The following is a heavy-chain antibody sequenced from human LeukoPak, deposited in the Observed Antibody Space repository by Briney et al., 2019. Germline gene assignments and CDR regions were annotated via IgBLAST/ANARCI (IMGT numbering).Heavy chain of an antibody. D-gene: IGHD6-19*01. CDR3: ARGQLSSGWYGLFDY. V-gene: IGHV4-59*01. Sequence: SETLPLTCTVSGGSISSYYWSWIRQPPGKGLEWIGYIYYSGSTNYNPSLKSRVTISVDTSKNQFSLKLSSVTAADTAVYYCARGQLSSGWYGLFDYWGQGTLVTVSS. J-gene: IGHJ4*02. CDR2: IYYSGST. CDR1: GGSISSYY.